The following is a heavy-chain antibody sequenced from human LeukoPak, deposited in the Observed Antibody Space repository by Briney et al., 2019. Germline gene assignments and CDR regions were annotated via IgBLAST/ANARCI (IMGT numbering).Heavy chain of an antibody. J-gene: IGHJ6*02. Sequence: PSETLSLTCAVYGGSFSGYYWSWIRQPPGKGLEWIGEINHSGSNNYNPSLKSRVTISVDTSKNQFSLKLSSVTAADTAVYYCARVDWHSTKPPYYYYYGMDVWGQGTTVTVSS. CDR1: GGSFSGYY. D-gene: IGHD2-2*01. V-gene: IGHV4-34*01. CDR2: INHSGSN. CDR3: ARVDWHSTKPPYYYYYGMDV.